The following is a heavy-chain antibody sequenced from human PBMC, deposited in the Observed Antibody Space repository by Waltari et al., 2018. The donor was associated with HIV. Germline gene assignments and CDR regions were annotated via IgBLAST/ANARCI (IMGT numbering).Heavy chain of an antibody. Sequence: QLQLQESGPGLVKPSETLSLTCTVSGGSISSSSYYWGWIRPPPGKGLEWIGSIYYSGSTYYNPSLKSRVTISVDTSKNQFSLKLSSVTAADTAVYYCARPRGRIVGAEDDYWGQGTLVTVSS. CDR2: IYYSGST. CDR3: ARPRGRIVGAEDDY. V-gene: IGHV4-39*01. D-gene: IGHD1-26*01. J-gene: IGHJ4*02. CDR1: GGSISSSSYY.